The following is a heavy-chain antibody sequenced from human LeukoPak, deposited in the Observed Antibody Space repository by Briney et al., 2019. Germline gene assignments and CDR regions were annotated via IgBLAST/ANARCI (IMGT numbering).Heavy chain of an antibody. V-gene: IGHV4-59*12. CDR3: AREGTATVHGAFDI. Sequence: SETLSLTCTVSGGSISSYYWSWIRPPPGKGLEWIGYTYYSGSTNYNHSLKSRVTISRSTSRNPLSLKLNSVIAADRAVYDCAREGTATVHGAFDIWGQGTMVTVSS. D-gene: IGHD5-18*01. CDR1: GGSISSYY. CDR2: TYYSGST. J-gene: IGHJ3*02.